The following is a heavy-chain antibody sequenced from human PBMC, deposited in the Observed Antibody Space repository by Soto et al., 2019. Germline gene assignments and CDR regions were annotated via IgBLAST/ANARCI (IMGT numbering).Heavy chain of an antibody. J-gene: IGHJ4*02. CDR3: ARGNGYCSSTSCFDDY. V-gene: IGHV4-34*01. CDR1: GGSFSGYY. Sequence: SETLSLTCAVYGGSFSGYYWSWIRQPPGKGLEWIGEINHSGSTNYNPSLKSRVTISVDTSKNQFSLKLSSVTAADTAVYYCARGNGYCSSTSCFDDYWGQGTLVTVSS. D-gene: IGHD2-2*01. CDR2: INHSGST.